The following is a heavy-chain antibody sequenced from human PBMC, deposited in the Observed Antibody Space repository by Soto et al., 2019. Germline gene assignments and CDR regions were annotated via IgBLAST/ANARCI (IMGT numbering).Heavy chain of an antibody. CDR2: ISYDGSNK. J-gene: IGHJ6*02. Sequence: LRLSCAASGFTFSSYAMHWVRQAPGKGLEWVAVISYDGSNKYYADSVKGRFTISRDNSKNTLYLQMNSLRAEDTAVYYCAREVGDIVVVPAASPFYYYGMDVWGQGTTVTVSS. CDR1: GFTFSSYA. D-gene: IGHD2-2*01. V-gene: IGHV3-30-3*01. CDR3: AREVGDIVVVPAASPFYYYGMDV.